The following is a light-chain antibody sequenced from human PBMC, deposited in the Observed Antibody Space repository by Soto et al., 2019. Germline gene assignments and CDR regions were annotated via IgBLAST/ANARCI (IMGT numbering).Light chain of an antibody. CDR2: DVS. CDR1: SSDVGAYNF. V-gene: IGLV2-14*03. Sequence: QSALTQPASVSESPGQSITISCTGTSSDVGAYNFVSWYQQHPGKVPKLMIFDVSRRPSGVSDRFSGSKSGNTASLTISGLQAEDEGDYYCISYTSSSTHVFGSGTKVTVL. J-gene: IGLJ1*01. CDR3: ISYTSSSTHV.